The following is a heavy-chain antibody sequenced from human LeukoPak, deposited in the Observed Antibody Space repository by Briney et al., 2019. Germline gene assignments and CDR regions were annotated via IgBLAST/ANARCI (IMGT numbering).Heavy chain of an antibody. CDR2: IYTSGST. J-gene: IGHJ4*02. CDR1: GGSISSGSYY. D-gene: IGHD5-18*01. Sequence: SETLSLTCTVSGGSISSGSYYWSWIRQPAGKGLEWIGRIYTSGSTNYNPSLKSRVTISVDTSKNQFSLKLSFVTAADTAVYYCARAAYGYFDYWGQGTLVTVSS. CDR3: ARAAYGYFDY. V-gene: IGHV4-61*02.